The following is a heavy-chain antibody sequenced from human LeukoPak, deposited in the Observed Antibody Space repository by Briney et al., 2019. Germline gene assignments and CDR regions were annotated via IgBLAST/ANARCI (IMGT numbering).Heavy chain of an antibody. J-gene: IGHJ6*03. CDR3: ATDRSSSPSKEPTDYYYYMDV. V-gene: IGHV1-24*01. CDR1: GYTLTELS. CDR2: FDPEDGET. Sequence: ASVKVSCKVSGYTLTELSMHWVRQAPGKGLEWMEGFDPEDGETIYAQKFQGRVTITADTSTDTAYMELSSLRSGDTAVYYCATDRSSSPSKEPTDYYYYMDVWGKGTTVTVSS. D-gene: IGHD6-6*01.